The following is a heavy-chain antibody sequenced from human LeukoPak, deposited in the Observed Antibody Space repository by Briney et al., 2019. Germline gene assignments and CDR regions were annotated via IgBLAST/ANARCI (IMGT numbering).Heavy chain of an antibody. J-gene: IGHJ3*02. V-gene: IGHV3-23*01. CDR2: ISGSGGTT. Sequence: GGSLRLSCAASGFTFSSYAMSWVRQSPGKGLEWVSGISGSGGTTHDADSVKGRFTISRDNSENTLYLQMSSLRVEDTAVYYCAKGVYSTASGAFDIWGQGIMVTVSS. CDR1: GFTFSSYA. D-gene: IGHD6-6*01. CDR3: AKGVYSTASGAFDI.